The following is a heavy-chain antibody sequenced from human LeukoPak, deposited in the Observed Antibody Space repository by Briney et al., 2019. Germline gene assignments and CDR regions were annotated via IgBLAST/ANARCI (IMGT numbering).Heavy chain of an antibody. J-gene: IGHJ4*02. CDR1: GFTFGDYA. D-gene: IGHD3-16*01. V-gene: IGHV3-23*01. CDR2: ISGGGDST. CDR3: AKDRARGGATDFDY. Sequence: GGSLRLSCTASGFTFGDYALSWFRQAPGKGLEWVSAISGGGDSTYYADSVKGRFTISRDTSKNTLYLQMNSLRAEDTAVYYCAKDRARGGATDFDYWGQGALVTVSS.